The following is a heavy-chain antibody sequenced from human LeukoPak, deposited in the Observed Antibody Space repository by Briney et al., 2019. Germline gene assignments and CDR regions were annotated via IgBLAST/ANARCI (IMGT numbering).Heavy chain of an antibody. V-gene: IGHV4-34*01. CDR2: INHSGST. J-gene: IGHJ5*02. CDR1: GVSFSGYY. Sequence: PSESLSLTCAVSGVSFSGYYWSWIRQPPGKGLEWIGEINHSGSTNYNPSLKSRVTISVDTSKNQFSLKLSSVTAADTAVYYCARGPRITMVRGVYWFDPWGQGTLVTVSS. D-gene: IGHD3-10*01. CDR3: ARGPRITMVRGVYWFDP.